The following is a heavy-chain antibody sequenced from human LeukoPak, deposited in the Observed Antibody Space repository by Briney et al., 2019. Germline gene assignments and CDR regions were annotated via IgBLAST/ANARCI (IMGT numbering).Heavy chain of an antibody. J-gene: IGHJ5*02. V-gene: IGHV3-7*01. CDR2: IDQDERTI. CDR1: GFTFSRFW. Sequence: GGSLRLSCAASGFTFSRFWMSWVRQAPGKGLEWVASIDQDERTIRYVDSVKGRFTISRDNAKNSVYLQMSSLRAEDTAVYHCAKYAHGSGTSFDPWGQGTLVTVSS. D-gene: IGHD3-10*01. CDR3: AKYAHGSGTSFDP.